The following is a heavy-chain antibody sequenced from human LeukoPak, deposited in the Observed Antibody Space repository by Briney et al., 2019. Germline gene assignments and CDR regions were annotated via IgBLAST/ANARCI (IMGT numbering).Heavy chain of an antibody. J-gene: IGHJ6*02. CDR1: GGSISSYY. D-gene: IGHD3-10*01. V-gene: IGHV4-4*07. CDR3: ARASMVRGISGMDV. CDR2: IYTSGST. Sequence: SETLSLTCTVSGGSISSYYWSWIRQPAGKGLEWIGRIYTSGSTNYDPSLKSRVTMSVDTSKNQFSLKLSSVTAADTAVYYCARASMVRGISGMDVWGQGTTVTVSS.